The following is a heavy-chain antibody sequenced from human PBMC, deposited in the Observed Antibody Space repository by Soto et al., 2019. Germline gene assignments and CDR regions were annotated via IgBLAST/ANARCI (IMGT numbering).Heavy chain of an antibody. CDR1: GDSISSDDYY. D-gene: IGHD4-4*01. CDR3: ARSHDHSAYVFDG. Sequence: QVPLQESGPGVVKPSQTLSLTCTVSGDSISSDDYYWSWIRQPAGKGLEWIGYISYSGTTSYNPSLKSRVLFSVDTSKKKFSLKLTSVTAADTAVYYCARSHDHSAYVFDGWGQGTLVTVSS. CDR2: ISYSGTT. V-gene: IGHV4-30-4*01. J-gene: IGHJ4*02.